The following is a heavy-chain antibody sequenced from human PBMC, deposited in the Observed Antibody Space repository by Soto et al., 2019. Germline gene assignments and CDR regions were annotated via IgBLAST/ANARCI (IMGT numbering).Heavy chain of an antibody. CDR2: ISSNGGST. D-gene: IGHD1-20*01. Sequence: GGSLRLSCATSGFTFSSYAMHWVRQAPGKGLEYVSAISSNGGSTYYANSVKGRFTISRDNSKNTLYLQMGSLRAEDLVLYYCARDGITPYYYYMDVWGKGTTVTVSS. V-gene: IGHV3-64*01. CDR1: GFTFSSYA. CDR3: ARDGITPYYYYMDV. J-gene: IGHJ6*03.